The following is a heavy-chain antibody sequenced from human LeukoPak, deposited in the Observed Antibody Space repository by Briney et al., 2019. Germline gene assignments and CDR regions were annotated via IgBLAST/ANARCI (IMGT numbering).Heavy chain of an antibody. D-gene: IGHD3-3*01. Sequence: GALRLSCAACGFTFSSYWMSWVRQAPGKGLEWVANIKQDGSEKYYVDSVKGRFTISRDNAKNSLYLQMNSLRSEDTAVYYCARDNYDYWTRPYYFHYWAQGTLVTVSS. J-gene: IGHJ4*02. CDR1: GFTFSSYW. V-gene: IGHV3-7*01. CDR2: IKQDGSEK. CDR3: ARDNYDYWTRPYYFHY.